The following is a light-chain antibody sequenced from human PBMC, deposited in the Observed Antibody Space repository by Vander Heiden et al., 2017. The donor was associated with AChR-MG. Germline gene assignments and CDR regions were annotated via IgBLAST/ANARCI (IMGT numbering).Light chain of an antibody. J-gene: IGKJ1*01. CDR1: QTISIY. Sequence: DIVLTQSPATLSLSPGERATITCRASQTISIYLAWYQQKPGQAPKPLIYAASSRPTGIPARFSGSRSGTDFTLTISSLQLEDFAVYYCQQRTNLPPTFGQGTKVEVK. CDR2: AAS. V-gene: IGKV3-11*01. CDR3: QQRTNLPPT.